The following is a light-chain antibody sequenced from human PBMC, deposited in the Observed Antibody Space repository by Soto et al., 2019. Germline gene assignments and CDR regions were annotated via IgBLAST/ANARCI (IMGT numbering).Light chain of an antibody. J-gene: IGKJ5*01. CDR2: GAS. CDR1: QSVSSSY. CDR3: QQYDASPIT. V-gene: IGKV3-20*01. Sequence: EIVLTQSPGTLSLSPGERATLSCRTSQSVSSSYLAWYQQKPGQAPRLLIYGASSRATGIPDRFSGSGSGTDFTLTISSLAPDDFAMYYCQQYDASPITFGQGTRLEIK.